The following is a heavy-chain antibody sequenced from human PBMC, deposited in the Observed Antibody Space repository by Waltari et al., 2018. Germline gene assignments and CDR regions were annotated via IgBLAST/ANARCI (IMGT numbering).Heavy chain of an antibody. D-gene: IGHD5-12*01. CDR3: ASLKRGWLRD. Sequence: QVQLVESGGGLVQPGGSLRLSCEASGFIFSNYYLSWIRQAPGKVLECDSYISSSGSTIYYADSVKGRFTISRDNAKNSLYLQMNSLRAEDTAVYYCASLKRGWLRDWGQGTLVTVSS. J-gene: IGHJ4*02. CDR2: ISSSGSTI. V-gene: IGHV3-11*04. CDR1: GFIFSNYY.